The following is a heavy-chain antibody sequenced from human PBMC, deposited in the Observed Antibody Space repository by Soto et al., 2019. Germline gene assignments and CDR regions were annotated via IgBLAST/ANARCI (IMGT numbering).Heavy chain of an antibody. CDR2: INPRGGST. CDR1: GYTFTAYF. D-gene: IGHD6-6*01. CDR3: ARAPFSSSSFFFDY. V-gene: IGHV1-46*01. Sequence: QVQVVQSGSEVKKPGASVRVSCKASGYTFTAYFMHWVRQAPGQGLEWIGIINPRGGSTNYAQKFQGRVGMTWDTSTSTVYMDLSSLTSDDTAVYFCARAPFSSSSFFFDYWGQGTRVTVSS. J-gene: IGHJ4*02.